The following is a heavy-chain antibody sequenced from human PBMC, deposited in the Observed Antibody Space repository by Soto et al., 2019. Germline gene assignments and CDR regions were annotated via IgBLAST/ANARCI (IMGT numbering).Heavy chain of an antibody. J-gene: IGHJ4*02. V-gene: IGHV3-11*01. D-gene: IGHD3-3*01. CDR3: ARDEAIFGVVTPYDFVY. CDR1: GFTFSDYY. CDR2: ISSSGSTI. Sequence: GGSLRLSCAASGFTFSDYYMSWIRQAPGKGLEWVSYISSSGSTIYYADSVKGRFTISRDNAKNSLYLQMNSLRAEDTAVYYCARDEAIFGVVTPYDFVYWGQGTLVTVSS.